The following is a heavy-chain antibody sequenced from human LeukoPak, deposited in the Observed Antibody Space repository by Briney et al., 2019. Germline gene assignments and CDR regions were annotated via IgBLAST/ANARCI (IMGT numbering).Heavy chain of an antibody. D-gene: IGHD6-13*01. CDR3: ARVNREAVGSGWYSD. CDR2: IYYSGNT. J-gene: IGHJ4*02. CDR1: GGSITSYY. Sequence: SETLSLTCTVSGGSITSYYWSWIRQPPGKGLEWIGYIYYSGNTNYNPSLKSRVTISVDTSKNQFSLKLSSVTAVDTAVYYCARVNREAVGSGWYSDWGQGTLVSVSS. V-gene: IGHV4-59*01.